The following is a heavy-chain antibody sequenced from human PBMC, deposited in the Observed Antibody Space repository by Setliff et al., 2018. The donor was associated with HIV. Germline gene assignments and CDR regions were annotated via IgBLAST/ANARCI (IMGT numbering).Heavy chain of an antibody. CDR3: ARDLTGTELNYYYYMDL. Sequence: GGSLRLSCAASGFSFSGNAMSWVRQAPGKGLEWVSGIVGGGGRTYYADAVKGRFTISREISKNTLYLQMNSLRAEDTAVYYCARDLTGTELNYYYYMDLWGEGTTVTVSS. D-gene: IGHD1-7*01. J-gene: IGHJ6*03. V-gene: IGHV3-23*01. CDR1: GFSFSGNA. CDR2: IVGGGGRT.